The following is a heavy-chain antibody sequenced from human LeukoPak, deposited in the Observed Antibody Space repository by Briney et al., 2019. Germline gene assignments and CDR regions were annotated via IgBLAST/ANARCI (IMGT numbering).Heavy chain of an antibody. V-gene: IGHV3-53*01. Sequence: PGGSLRLSCEVSGFSVDGNYMTWVRQVPGRGLEWVALIFSGDSTDYPDSVKGRFTISRDKSKNTLHLQMDSLRAEDTAIYYCARDRVYSEYGMDVWGQGTTVTVSS. CDR1: GFSVDGNY. CDR2: IFSGDST. CDR3: ARDRVYSEYGMDV. D-gene: IGHD6-13*01. J-gene: IGHJ6*02.